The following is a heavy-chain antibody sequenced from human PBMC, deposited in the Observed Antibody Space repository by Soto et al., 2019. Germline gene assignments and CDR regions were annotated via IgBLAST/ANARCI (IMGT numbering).Heavy chain of an antibody. Sequence: ASVKVSCKASGYTVTSYGIGLVRQAPGQGLEWMGWISAYNGNTNYAQKLQGRVTMTTDTSTSTAYMELRRLRSDDTAVYYFSFTTTSFDYWGQGTLVTVSS. CDR2: ISAYNGNT. V-gene: IGHV1-18*01. CDR3: SFTTTSFDY. CDR1: GYTVTSYG. D-gene: IGHD1-26*01. J-gene: IGHJ4*02.